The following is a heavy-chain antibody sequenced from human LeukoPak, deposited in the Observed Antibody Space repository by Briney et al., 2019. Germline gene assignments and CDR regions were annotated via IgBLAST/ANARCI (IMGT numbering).Heavy chain of an antibody. J-gene: IGHJ4*02. V-gene: IGHV4-4*07. Sequence: SETLSLTCTVSGGSISSFYWSWIRQPAGKGLEWIGRIYTSGNTNYNPSLKSRVSMSVDTSKNQFSLKLSSVTAADTAMYYCASEYYYDTSGYYSLAHWGQGTLVTVSS. CDR2: IYTSGNT. CDR3: ASEYYYDTSGYYSLAH. CDR1: GGSISSFY. D-gene: IGHD3-22*01.